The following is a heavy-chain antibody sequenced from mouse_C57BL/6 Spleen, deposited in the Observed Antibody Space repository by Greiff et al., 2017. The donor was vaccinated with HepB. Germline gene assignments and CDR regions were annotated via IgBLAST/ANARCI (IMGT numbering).Heavy chain of an antibody. D-gene: IGHD1-1*01. CDR3: TRDFLITTVPVPVAWFAY. V-gene: IGHV5-9-1*02. CDR2: ISSGGDYI. Sequence: EVKLMESGEGLVKPGGSLKLSCAASGFTFSSYAMSWVRQTPEKRLEWVAYISSGGDYIYYADTVKGRFTISRDNARNTLYLQMSSLKSEDTAMYYCTRDFLITTVPVPVAWFAYWGQGTLVTVSA. J-gene: IGHJ3*01. CDR1: GFTFSSYA.